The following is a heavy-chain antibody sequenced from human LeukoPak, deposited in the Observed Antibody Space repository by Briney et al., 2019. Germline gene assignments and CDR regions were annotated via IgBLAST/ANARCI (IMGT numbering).Heavy chain of an antibody. CDR1: GYSFTSYW. CDR3: ARRLGYCSGGSCHFDY. D-gene: IGHD2-15*01. J-gene: IGHJ4*02. Sequence: GESLKISCKGSGYSFTSYWIGGVRQMPGKGLEWMGIIYPGDSDTRYSPSFQGQVTISADKSISTAYLQWSSLKASDTAMYYCARRLGYCSGGSCHFDYWGQGTLVTVSS. CDR2: IYPGDSDT. V-gene: IGHV5-51*01.